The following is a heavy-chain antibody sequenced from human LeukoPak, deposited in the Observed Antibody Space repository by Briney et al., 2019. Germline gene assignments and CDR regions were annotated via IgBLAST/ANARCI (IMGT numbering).Heavy chain of an antibody. CDR1: GFTFSSYE. CDR3: ARDKFPDYYGSGDYFDY. V-gene: IGHV3-48*03. D-gene: IGHD3-10*01. CDR2: ISSSGSTI. J-gene: IGHJ4*02. Sequence: GGSLRLSCAASGFTFSSYEMNWVRQAPGKGLEWVSYISSSGSTIYYADSVKGRFTISRDNAENSLYLQMNSLRAEDTAVYYCARDKFPDYYGSGDYFDYWGQGTLVTVSS.